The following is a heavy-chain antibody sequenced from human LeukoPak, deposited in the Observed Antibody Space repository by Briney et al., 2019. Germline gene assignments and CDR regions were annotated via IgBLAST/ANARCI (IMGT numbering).Heavy chain of an antibody. V-gene: IGHV3-30*18. CDR1: GFTFSSYG. Sequence: GGSLRLSCAASGFTFSSYGMHWVRQAPGKGLEWVAVISYDGSNKYYADSVKGRFTISRDNSKNTLYLQMNSLRAEDTAVYYCAKDPSAGQLGGHYFDYWGQGTLVTVSS. J-gene: IGHJ4*02. CDR2: ISYDGSNK. D-gene: IGHD6-13*01. CDR3: AKDPSAGQLGGHYFDY.